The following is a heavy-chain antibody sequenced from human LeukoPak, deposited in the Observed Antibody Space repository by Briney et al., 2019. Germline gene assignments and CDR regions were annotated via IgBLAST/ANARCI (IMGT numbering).Heavy chain of an antibody. J-gene: IGHJ4*02. CDR3: AGEGSDGYLFDY. Sequence: SGPRLVKPSQTLSLTCAISGDSVSSNSATWDWIRQSPSRGLEWLGRTYYRSKWYNDYAVSVKSRVTINPDTSKNQFSLQLNSVTPEDTAVYYCAGEGSDGYLFDYWGQGSLVIVSS. CDR1: GDSVSSNSAT. V-gene: IGHV6-1*01. CDR2: TYYRSKWYN. D-gene: IGHD3-16*01.